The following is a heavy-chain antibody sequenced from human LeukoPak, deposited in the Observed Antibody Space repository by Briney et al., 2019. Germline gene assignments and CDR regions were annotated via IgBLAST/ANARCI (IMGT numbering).Heavy chain of an antibody. CDR3: ARDPVGFDILTGYYTLDGYYAMDV. CDR2: ISRSSRYI. CDR1: GFTFSNYS. Sequence: VKPGGSLRLSCAASGFTFSNYSMNWVRQAPGKGLEWVSSISRSSRYIYYADSVRGRFTISRDNAKNSLYLQVNSLRAEDTAVYYCARDPVGFDILTGYYTLDGYYAMDVWGQGTTVTVSS. J-gene: IGHJ6*02. D-gene: IGHD3-9*01. V-gene: IGHV3-21*01.